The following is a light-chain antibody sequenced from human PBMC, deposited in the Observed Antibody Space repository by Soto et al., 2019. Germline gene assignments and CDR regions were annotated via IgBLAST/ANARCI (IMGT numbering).Light chain of an antibody. CDR1: QSVSSSY. CDR2: GAS. J-gene: IGKJ1*01. Sequence: EILSTQAPGALTLSPLPRHTLSCQASQSVSSSYLAWYQQKPGQAPRLLIYGASSRATGIPDRFSGSGSGTDFTLTISRLEPDDFAVYYCQQYGSSAPTTFGQGTKVDIK. V-gene: IGKV3-20*01. CDR3: QQYGSSAPTT.